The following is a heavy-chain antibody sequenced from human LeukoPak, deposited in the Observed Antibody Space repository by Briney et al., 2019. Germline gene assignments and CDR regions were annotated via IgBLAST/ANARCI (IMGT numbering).Heavy chain of an antibody. Sequence: SETLSLTCAVYGGSFSGYYWSWIRQPPGKGLEWIGEINHSGSTNYNPSPKSRVTISVDTSKNQFSLKLSSVTAADTAVYYCARNDYYYGSGSYLDYWGQGTLVTVSS. V-gene: IGHV4-34*01. D-gene: IGHD3-10*01. CDR2: INHSGST. CDR3: ARNDYYYGSGSYLDY. CDR1: GGSFSGYY. J-gene: IGHJ4*02.